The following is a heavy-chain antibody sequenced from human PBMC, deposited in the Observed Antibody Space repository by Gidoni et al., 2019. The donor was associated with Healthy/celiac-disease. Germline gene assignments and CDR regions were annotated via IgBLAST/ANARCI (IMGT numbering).Heavy chain of an antibody. Sequence: EVQLVESGGGLVQPGGSLRLSCAASGFTFSSYSMNWVRQAPGKGLEWVSYISSSSSTIYYADSVKGRFTISRDNAKNSLYLQMNSLSDEDTAVYYCAGYGARDAFAIWGPGTMVPVSS. V-gene: IGHV3-48*02. CDR2: ISSSSSTI. J-gene: IGHJ3*02. D-gene: IGHD5-18*01. CDR1: GFTFSSYS. CDR3: AGYGARDAFAI.